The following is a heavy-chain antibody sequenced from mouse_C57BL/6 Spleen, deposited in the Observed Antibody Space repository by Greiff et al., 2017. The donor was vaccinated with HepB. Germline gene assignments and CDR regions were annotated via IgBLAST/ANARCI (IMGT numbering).Heavy chain of an antibody. J-gene: IGHJ2*01. V-gene: IGHV1-59*01. Sequence: QVQLQQPGAELVRPGTSVKLSCKASGYTFTSYWMHWVKQRPGQGLEWIGVIDPSDSYTNYNQKFKGKATLTVDTSSSTAYMQLSSLTSEDSAVYYCARFLNWDGGDYFDYWGQGTTLTVSS. CDR1: GYTFTSYW. CDR2: IDPSDSYT. D-gene: IGHD4-1*01. CDR3: ARFLNWDGGDYFDY.